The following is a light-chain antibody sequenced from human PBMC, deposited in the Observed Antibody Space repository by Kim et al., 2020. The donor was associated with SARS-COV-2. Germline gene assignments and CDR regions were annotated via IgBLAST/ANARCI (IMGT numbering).Light chain of an antibody. CDR2: AAS. CDR1: QSISNY. CDR3: QQSYNTPHT. Sequence: DIQMTQSPSSLSASVGDRVTITCRASQSISNYLNWYQQKPGKAPKLLIYAASSLQSEVPSRFSGSGSGTDFTLTISSLQPEDFATYYCQQSYNTPHTCGQGTKLEI. J-gene: IGKJ2*01. V-gene: IGKV1-39*01.